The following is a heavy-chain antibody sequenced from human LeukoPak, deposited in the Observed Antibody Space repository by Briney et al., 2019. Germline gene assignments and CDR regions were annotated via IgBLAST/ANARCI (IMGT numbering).Heavy chain of an antibody. CDR2: ISYSGST. Sequence: SETLSLTCTVSGGSMRSSGYYWGWLRQPPGMGLEWIGSISYSGSTNFNPSLKSRVTILEDTSKNQFSLKLSSVTAADTAVYYCYTTSGGRPHWGQGTLVIVSS. D-gene: IGHD2-2*02. J-gene: IGHJ4*02. V-gene: IGHV4-39*01. CDR3: YTTSGGRPH. CDR1: GGSMRSSGYY.